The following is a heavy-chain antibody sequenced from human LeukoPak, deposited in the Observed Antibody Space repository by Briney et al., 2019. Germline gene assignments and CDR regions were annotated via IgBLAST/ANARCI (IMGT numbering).Heavy chain of an antibody. CDR3: AKLDQFDY. Sequence: GGSLRLPCAASGFTFSSYSMNWVRQAPGKGLEWVSGISWNSGSIGYADSVKGRFTISRDNAKNSLYLQMNSLRAEDTALYYCAKLDQFDYWGQGTLVTVSS. J-gene: IGHJ4*02. V-gene: IGHV3-9*01. CDR1: GFTFSSYS. CDR2: ISWNSGSI.